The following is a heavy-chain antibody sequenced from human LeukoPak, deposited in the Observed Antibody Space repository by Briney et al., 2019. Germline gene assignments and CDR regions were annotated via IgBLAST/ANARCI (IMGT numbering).Heavy chain of an antibody. CDR2: IIPIFGTA. J-gene: IGHJ3*02. CDR3: ARSPSNQGLGAFGI. CDR1: GGTFSSYA. Sequence: SVKVSCKASGGTFSSYAISWVRQAPGQGLEWMGGIIPIFGTANYAQKFQGRVTITADESTSTAYMELSSLRSEDTAVYYCARSPSNQGLGAFGIWGQGTMVTVSS. V-gene: IGHV1-69*13.